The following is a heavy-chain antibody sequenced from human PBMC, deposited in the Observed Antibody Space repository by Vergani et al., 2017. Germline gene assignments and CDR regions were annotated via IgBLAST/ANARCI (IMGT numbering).Heavy chain of an antibody. D-gene: IGHD3-10*01. Sequence: EVPLVQSGAEVKKPGESLKISCKGSGYSFTSYWIGWVRQMPGKGLEWVSAIGTAGDTYYPGSVKGRFTISRENAKNSLYLQMNSLRAGDTAVYYCARGGHYYGSGSYSYDAFDIWGQGTMVTVSS. J-gene: IGHJ3*02. CDR2: IGTAGDT. V-gene: IGHV3-13*01. CDR3: ARGGHYYGSGSYSYDAFDI. CDR1: GYSFTSYW.